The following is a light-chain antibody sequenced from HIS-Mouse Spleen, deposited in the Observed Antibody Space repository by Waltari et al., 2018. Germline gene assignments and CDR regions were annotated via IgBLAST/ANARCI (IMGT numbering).Light chain of an antibody. Sequence: SYELTQPPSVSVSPGQTARITCSGDALPKKYAYWYQQKSGQAPGLVIYEDSKRPSGFPAGFSGSSSGTMATLTISGAQVEDEADYYCYSTDSSGNHRVFGGGTKLTVL. CDR1: ALPKKY. V-gene: IGLV3-10*01. CDR3: YSTDSSGNHRV. CDR2: EDS. J-gene: IGLJ3*02.